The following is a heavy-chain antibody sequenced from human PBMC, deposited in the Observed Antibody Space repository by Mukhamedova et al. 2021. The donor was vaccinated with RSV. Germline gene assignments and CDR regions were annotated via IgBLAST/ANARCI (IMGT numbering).Heavy chain of an antibody. V-gene: IGHV3-23*01. Sequence: GKGLEWVSAISGSGGSTYYADSVKGRFTISRDNSKNTLYLQMNSLRAEDTAVYYCAKDPIVVVIANFDYCGQGTLVTVSS. J-gene: IGHJ4*02. CDR3: AKDPIVVVIANFDY. D-gene: IGHD2-21*01. CDR2: ISGSGGST.